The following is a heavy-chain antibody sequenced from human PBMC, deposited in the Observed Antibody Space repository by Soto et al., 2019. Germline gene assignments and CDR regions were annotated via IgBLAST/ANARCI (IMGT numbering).Heavy chain of an antibody. V-gene: IGHV1-46*01. CDR1: GYTFTSYY. Sequence: ASVKVSCKASGYTFTSYYMHWVRQAPGQGLEWMGIINPSGGSTSYARKFQGRVTMTRDTSTSTVYMELSSLRSEDTAVYYCARDRRYYYDSSGYLPSPFSQWGYYYGMDVWGQGTTVTVSS. J-gene: IGHJ6*02. CDR3: ARDRRYYYDSSGYLPSPFSQWGYYYGMDV. D-gene: IGHD3-22*01. CDR2: INPSGGST.